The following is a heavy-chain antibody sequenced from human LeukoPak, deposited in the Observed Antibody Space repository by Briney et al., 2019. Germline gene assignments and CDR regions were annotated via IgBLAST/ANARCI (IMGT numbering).Heavy chain of an antibody. D-gene: IGHD3-10*01. V-gene: IGHV3-30*04. CDR2: ISYDGSNK. CDR1: GFTFSSYA. CDR3: AKDMVTMVRGVMYYFDY. J-gene: IGHJ4*02. Sequence: GGSLRLSCAASGFTFSSYAMHWVRQAPGKGLEWVAVISYDGSNKYYADSVKGRFTISRDNSKNTLYLQMNSLRAEDTAVYYCAKDMVTMVRGVMYYFDYWGQGTLVTVSS.